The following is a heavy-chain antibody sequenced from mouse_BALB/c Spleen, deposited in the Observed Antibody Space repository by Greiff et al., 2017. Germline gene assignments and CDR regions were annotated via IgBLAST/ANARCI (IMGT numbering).Heavy chain of an antibody. V-gene: IGHV1-69*02. CDR1: GYTFTSYW. CDR3: TRWAMSYAMDY. Sequence: QVQLKQPGAELVRPGASVKLSCKASGYTFTSYWINWVKQRPGQGLEWIGNIYPSDSYTNYNQKFKDKATLTVDKSSSTAYMQLSSPTSEDSAVYYCTRWAMSYAMDYWGQGTSVTVSS. CDR2: IYPSDSYT. J-gene: IGHJ4*01. D-gene: IGHD3-1*01.